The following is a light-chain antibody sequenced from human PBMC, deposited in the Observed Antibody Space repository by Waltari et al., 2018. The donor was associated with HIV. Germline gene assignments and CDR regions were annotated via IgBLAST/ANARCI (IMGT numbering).Light chain of an antibody. CDR2: DVS. V-gene: IGLV2-14*03. J-gene: IGLJ3*02. CDR3: YSYTTSATRV. CDR1: RSDVGAYNY. Sequence: QSALTQPASVSGSPGQSIAISCTGTRSDVGAYNYVFWYQQHPGKAPKLMIFDVSNRPSGVSDRFSGSKSGNTASLTISGLQAEDEADYYCYSYTTSATRVFGGGTKLTVL.